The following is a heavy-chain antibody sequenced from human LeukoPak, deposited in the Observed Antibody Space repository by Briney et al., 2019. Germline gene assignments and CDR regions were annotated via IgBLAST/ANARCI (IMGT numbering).Heavy chain of an antibody. V-gene: IGHV1-2*02. J-gene: IGHJ4*02. Sequence: ASVKVSCKASGYTFTGHYMHWVRQAPGQALEWMGWILPSSGGTTYAQKFQGRVTMTRDTSISTAYMELSRLRSGDTAVYYCASLSDSSGYYWLDYWGRGTLVTVSS. CDR3: ASLSDSSGYYWLDY. D-gene: IGHD3-22*01. CDR2: ILPSSGGT. CDR1: GYTFTGHY.